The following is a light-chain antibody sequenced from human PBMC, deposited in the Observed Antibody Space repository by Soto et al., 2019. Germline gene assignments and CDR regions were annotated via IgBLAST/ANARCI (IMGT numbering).Light chain of an antibody. V-gene: IGLV2-18*02. J-gene: IGLJ2*01. CDR3: SSYTRSSTVV. CDR1: SSDVGSYNR. CDR2: EVT. Sequence: QSALTQPPSVSGSPGQSVTISCTGTSSDVGSYNRVSWYQQPPDTAPKLMIYEVTRRPSGVPDRFSGSKSGNTASLTISGLQAEDEADYYCSSYTRSSTVVFGGGTKLTVL.